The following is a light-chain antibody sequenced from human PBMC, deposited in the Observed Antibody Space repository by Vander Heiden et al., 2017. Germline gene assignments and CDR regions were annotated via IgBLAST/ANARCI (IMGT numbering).Light chain of an antibody. J-gene: IGKJ4*01. V-gene: IGKV2-28*01. CDR1: QTLLHSSGKNY. Sequence: DIVMTQFPLSLSVTPGEPASISCRSRQTLLHSSGKNYLDWFLQKPGQSPQLLIYVGSTRASGVPDRFSGSGSGTDFTLKISRVEAEDVGVYYCMQGTQTALSFGGGTRLEIK. CDR3: MQGTQTALS. CDR2: VGS.